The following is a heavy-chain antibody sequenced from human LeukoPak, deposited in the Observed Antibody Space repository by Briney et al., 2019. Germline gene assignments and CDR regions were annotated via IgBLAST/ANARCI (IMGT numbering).Heavy chain of an antibody. CDR3: ATFYSNFPYFDY. J-gene: IGHJ4*02. D-gene: IGHD4-11*01. Sequence: PSETLSLTCTVSGGSISTYYWSWIRQSPGKGLEWIGYIYTSGSTNYNPSLRSRVTISVDTSKNQLSLKLSSVTAADTAVYYCATFYSNFPYFDYWGQGTLVTVSS. CDR1: GGSISTYY. CDR2: IYTSGST. V-gene: IGHV4-4*09.